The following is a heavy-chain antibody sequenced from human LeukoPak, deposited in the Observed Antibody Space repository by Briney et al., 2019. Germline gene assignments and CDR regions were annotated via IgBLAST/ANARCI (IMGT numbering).Heavy chain of an antibody. CDR3: ARVQRGERATFDY. J-gene: IGHJ4*02. D-gene: IGHD3-16*01. V-gene: IGHV3-21*01. CDR2: ISSNSTYI. CDR1: GFIFSSYS. Sequence: PGGPLRLSCAASGFIFSSYSMNWVRHAPGKGLEWVSSISSNSTYIHYADSLKGRFTISRDNARNSLYLQINSLRVEDTGVYYCARVQRGERATFDYWGQGTLVTVSS.